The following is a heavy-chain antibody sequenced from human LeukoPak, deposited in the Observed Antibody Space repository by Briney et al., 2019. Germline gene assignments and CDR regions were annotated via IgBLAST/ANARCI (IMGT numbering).Heavy chain of an antibody. Sequence: SETLSLTCTVSGGSISSSSYYWSWIRQPAGKGLEWIGRIYTSGSTNYNPSLKSRVTMSVDTSKNQFSLKLSSVTAADTAVYYCARDSSPEYSSGRYPDYWGQGTLVTVSS. CDR1: GGSISSSSYY. CDR3: ARDSSPEYSSGRYPDY. J-gene: IGHJ4*02. V-gene: IGHV4-61*02. CDR2: IYTSGST. D-gene: IGHD6-19*01.